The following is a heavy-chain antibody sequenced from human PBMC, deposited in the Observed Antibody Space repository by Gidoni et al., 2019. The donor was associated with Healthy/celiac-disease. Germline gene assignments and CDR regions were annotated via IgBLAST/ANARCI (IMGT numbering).Heavy chain of an antibody. CDR3: AKGLDYYYYYGMDV. V-gene: IGHV3-23*01. CDR1: GFTFSSYA. J-gene: IGHJ6*02. Sequence: EVPLLESGGGLVQPGGSLRLSCAASGFTFSSYAMSWVRQAPGKGLEWVSAISGSGGSTYYADSVKGRFTISRDNSKNTLYLQMNSLRAEDTAVYYCAKGLDYYYYYGMDVWGQGTTVTVSS. CDR2: ISGSGGST.